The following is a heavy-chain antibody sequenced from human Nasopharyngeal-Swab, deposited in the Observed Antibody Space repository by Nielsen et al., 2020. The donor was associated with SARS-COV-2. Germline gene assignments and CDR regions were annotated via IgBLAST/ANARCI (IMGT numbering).Heavy chain of an antibody. CDR2: ISYDGSNK. Sequence: GESLKISCAASGFTFSSYGMHWVRQAPGKGLEWVAVISYDGSNKYYADSVKGRFTISRDNSKNTLYLQMNSLRSEDTAVYYCASRPGITMVRSYYYYYYMDVWGKGTTVTVSS. J-gene: IGHJ6*03. V-gene: IGHV3-30*03. CDR1: GFTFSSYG. CDR3: ASRPGITMVRSYYYYYYMDV. D-gene: IGHD3-10*01.